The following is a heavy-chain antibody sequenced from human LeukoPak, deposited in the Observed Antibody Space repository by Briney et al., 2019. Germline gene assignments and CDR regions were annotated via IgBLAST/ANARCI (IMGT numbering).Heavy chain of an antibody. Sequence: NSSETLSLTCAVSGGSISSSNWWSWVRQPPGRGLEWIGEIFHSGSTNYNPSLKSRVTISVDKSKNQFSLKLSSVTAADTAVYFCARVSTTVVPDYWGQGTLVTVSS. CDR3: ARVSTTVVPDY. CDR1: GGSISSSNW. J-gene: IGHJ4*02. V-gene: IGHV4-4*02. D-gene: IGHD4-23*01. CDR2: IFHSGST.